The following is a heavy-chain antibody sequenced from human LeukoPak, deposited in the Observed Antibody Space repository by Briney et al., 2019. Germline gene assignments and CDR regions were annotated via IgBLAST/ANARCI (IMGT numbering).Heavy chain of an antibody. CDR2: IYYSGST. D-gene: IGHD6-13*01. J-gene: IGHJ5*02. CDR3: AREIAAAGRTWFDP. CDR1: GGSFSGYY. V-gene: IGHV4-31*11. Sequence: SETLSLTCAVYGGSFSGYYWSWIRQHPGKGLEWIGYIYYSGSTYYNPSLKSRVTISVDTSKDQSSLKLSSVTAADTAVYYCAREIAAAGRTWFDPWGRGTLVTVSS.